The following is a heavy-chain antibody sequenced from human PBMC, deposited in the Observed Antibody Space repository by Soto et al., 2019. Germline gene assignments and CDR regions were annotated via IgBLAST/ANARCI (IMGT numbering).Heavy chain of an antibody. Sequence: QVQLVESGGGVVQPGRSLRLSCAASGFTFSTYAMHWVRQAPGKGLEWVAVISYDGSNKFYADSVKGRFTISRDNSKNTLYLQMNSLRTEDTAVYYCARVGYCSGGNCLWNGLAVWGQGTTVTVSS. V-gene: IGHV3-30-3*01. CDR2: ISYDGSNK. CDR3: ARVGYCSGGNCLWNGLAV. D-gene: IGHD2-15*01. J-gene: IGHJ6*02. CDR1: GFTFSTYA.